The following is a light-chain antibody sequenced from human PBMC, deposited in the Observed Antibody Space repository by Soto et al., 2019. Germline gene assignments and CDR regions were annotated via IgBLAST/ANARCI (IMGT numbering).Light chain of an antibody. CDR1: SSDVGGFDY. CDR3: LSYTTSRTYV. V-gene: IGLV2-14*01. J-gene: IGLJ1*01. CDR2: DVR. Sequence: HCALTQPASVSGSPGEAITISCTGTSSDVGGFDYVSWYQQSPGKAPRVLIYDVRNRPSGISYRFSGSRSGNTASLTISGLQAEDEADYYCLSYTTSRTYVFGTGTKVTVL.